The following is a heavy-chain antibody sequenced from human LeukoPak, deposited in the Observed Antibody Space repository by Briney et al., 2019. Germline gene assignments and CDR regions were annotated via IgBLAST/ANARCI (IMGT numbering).Heavy chain of an antibody. CDR2: ISACNGNT. CDR3: ARAMVRGVILHYYGMDV. V-gene: IGHV1-18*01. CDR1: GYTFTSYG. Sequence: ASVKVSCKASGYTFTSYGISWVRQAPGQGLDGMGWISACNGNTNYAQKLQGRVTMTTDTTTSTAYMELRSLRSDDTAVYYCARAMVRGVILHYYGMDVWGQGTTVTVSS. J-gene: IGHJ6*02. D-gene: IGHD3-10*01.